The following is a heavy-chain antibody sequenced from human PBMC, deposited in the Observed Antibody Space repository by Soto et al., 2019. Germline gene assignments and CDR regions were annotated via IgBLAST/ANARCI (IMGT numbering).Heavy chain of an antibody. Sequence: GGSLRLSCVVSGFTFSSYAMSWVRQAPGKGLEWVSSISASGGSTYYADSVKGRFTISRDNSKNTLYLQMNSLRAEDTAVYYCAKPVPNYGDLNFDYWGQGTLVTVSS. D-gene: IGHD4-17*01. J-gene: IGHJ4*02. CDR3: AKPVPNYGDLNFDY. CDR1: GFTFSSYA. V-gene: IGHV3-23*01. CDR2: ISASGGST.